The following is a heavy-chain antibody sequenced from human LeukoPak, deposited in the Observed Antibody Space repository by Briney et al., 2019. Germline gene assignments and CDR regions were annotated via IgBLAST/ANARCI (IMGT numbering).Heavy chain of an antibody. D-gene: IGHD2-21*01. CDR3: ARRLGRSFDY. CDR2: INIGNGNT. V-gene: IGHV1-3*04. Sequence: ASVKVSCKASGYAFISHAIHWVRQAPGQRLEWMGWINIGNGNTKYSQNFQGRITITRDTSATTAYMDLSSLRSEDTAVYYCARRLGRSFDYWGQGTLVTVSS. J-gene: IGHJ4*02. CDR1: GYAFISHA.